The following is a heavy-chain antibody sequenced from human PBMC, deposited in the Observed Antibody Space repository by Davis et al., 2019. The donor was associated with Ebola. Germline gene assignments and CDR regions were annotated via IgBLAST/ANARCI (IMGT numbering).Heavy chain of an antibody. J-gene: IGHJ6*02. D-gene: IGHD4-17*01. CDR3: AREGGHSYGDYDYGMDV. CDR1: GYTFTSYC. V-gene: IGHV1-69*13. Sequence: AASVKVSCKASGYTFTSYCISWVRQAPGQGLEWMGGIIPIFGTANYAQKFQGRVTITADESTSTAYMELSSLRSEDTAVYYCAREGGHSYGDYDYGMDVWGQGTTVTVSS. CDR2: IIPIFGTA.